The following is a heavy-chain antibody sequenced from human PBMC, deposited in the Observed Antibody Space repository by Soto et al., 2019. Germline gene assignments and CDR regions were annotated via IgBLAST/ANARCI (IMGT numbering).Heavy chain of an antibody. V-gene: IGHV3-23*01. CDR3: AKARLSLALLDY. CDR1: GFTFSGYA. D-gene: IGHD3-16*01. J-gene: IGHJ4*02. Sequence: GGSLRLSCAASGFTFSGYAMSWVRQAPGKGLEWVSAISSNDDSTYYADSVKGRFTISRDNSKNTLYLQMNSLRAEDTAVYYCAKARLSLALLDYWGQGTLVTVSS. CDR2: ISSNDDST.